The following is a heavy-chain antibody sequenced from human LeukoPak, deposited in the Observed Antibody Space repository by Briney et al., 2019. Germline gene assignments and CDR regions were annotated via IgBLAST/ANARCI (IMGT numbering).Heavy chain of an antibody. V-gene: IGHV1-69*04. CDR1: GGTFTSYA. CDR2: IIPILGIT. J-gene: IGHJ4*02. Sequence: ASVKLSCKASGGTFTSYAISWVRQAPGQGLEWMGRIIPILGITNYAQKFKGRVTITSDKSTSTAYLELSSLRSEDTAVYYCARVRGCSGGGCFSRGDYYDSSGYPDYWGQGTLVTVSS. CDR3: ARVRGCSGGGCFSRGDYYDSSGYPDY. D-gene: IGHD3-22*01.